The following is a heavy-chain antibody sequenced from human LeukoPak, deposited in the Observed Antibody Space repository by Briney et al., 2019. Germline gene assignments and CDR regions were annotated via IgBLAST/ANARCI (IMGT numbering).Heavy chain of an antibody. Sequence: GGSLRLSCAASGYTFSSYAMSWVRQAPGKGLEWVSAISGSGGSTYYADSVKGRFTISRDNSKNTLYLQMNSLRAEDTAVYYCAKDLILWFGEFDYWGQGTLVTVSS. V-gene: IGHV3-23*01. J-gene: IGHJ4*02. D-gene: IGHD3-10*01. CDR3: AKDLILWFGEFDY. CDR2: ISGSGGST. CDR1: GYTFSSYA.